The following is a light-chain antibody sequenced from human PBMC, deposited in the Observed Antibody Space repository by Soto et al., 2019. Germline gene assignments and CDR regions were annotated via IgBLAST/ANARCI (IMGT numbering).Light chain of an antibody. CDR1: SSDVGGYNY. CDR3: SSYARSNAPVV. J-gene: IGLJ2*01. V-gene: IGLV2-14*03. Sequence: QSALTQPASVSGSPGQSITISCTGTSSDVGGYNYVSWYQQHPGKAPKLLIYDVSNRPSGVSNRFSGSKSGNTASLTISGLQAEDEADYYCSSYARSNAPVVFGGGTQLTVL. CDR2: DVS.